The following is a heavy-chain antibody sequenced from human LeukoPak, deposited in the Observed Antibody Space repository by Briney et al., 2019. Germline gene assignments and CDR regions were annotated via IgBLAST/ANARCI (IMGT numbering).Heavy chain of an antibody. J-gene: IGHJ4*02. V-gene: IGHV3-21*01. Sequence: PGGSLRLSCAASGFTFSSYSMNWVRQAPGKGLEWVSSISSSSSYIYYADPVKGRFTISRDNAKNSLYLQMNSLRAEDTAVYYCARGGAYDYVWGSYRHDYWGQGTLVTVSS. CDR1: GFTFSSYS. D-gene: IGHD3-16*02. CDR2: ISSSSSYI. CDR3: ARGGAYDYVWGSYRHDY.